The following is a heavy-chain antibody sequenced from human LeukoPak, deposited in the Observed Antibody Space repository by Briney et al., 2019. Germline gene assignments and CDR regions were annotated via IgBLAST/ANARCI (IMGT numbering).Heavy chain of an antibody. CDR2: IIPIFGTA. J-gene: IGHJ5*02. V-gene: IGHV1-69*05. D-gene: IGHD5-24*01. CDR3: ARVERWLQFLA. CDR1: GGTFSSYA. Sequence: SVKASCKASGGTFSSYAISWVRQAPGQGLEWMGRIIPIFGTANYAQKFQGRVTITTDESTSTAYMELSRLRSEDTAVYYCARVERWLQFLAWGQGTLVTVSS.